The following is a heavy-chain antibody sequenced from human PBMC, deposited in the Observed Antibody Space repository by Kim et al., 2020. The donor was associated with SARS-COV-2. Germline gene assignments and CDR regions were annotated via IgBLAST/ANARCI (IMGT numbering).Heavy chain of an antibody. CDR2: IYYSGST. V-gene: IGHV4-31*03. CDR3: ARVDTAMVDY. Sequence: SETLSLTCTVSGGSISSGGYYWSWIRQHPGKGLEWIGYIYYSGSTYYNPSLKSRVTISVDTSKNQFSLKLSSVTAADTAVYYCARVDTAMVDYWGQGTLVTVSS. CDR1: GGSISSGGYY. J-gene: IGHJ4*02. D-gene: IGHD5-18*01.